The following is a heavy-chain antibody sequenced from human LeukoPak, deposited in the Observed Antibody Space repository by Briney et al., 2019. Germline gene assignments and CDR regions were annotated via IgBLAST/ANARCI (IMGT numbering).Heavy chain of an antibody. CDR2: IGSAGDT. J-gene: IGHJ6*03. CDR3: ARALTPKIGTKGYYYMDV. Sequence: HPGGSLRLSCAASGFTFSPYDMHWVRQPTGKGLEWVSAIGSAGDTYYPGSVKGRFTISRENAKNSLYLQMNSLRAGDTAVYYCARALTPKIGTKGYYYMDVWGKGTTVTVSS. D-gene: IGHD1-1*01. CDR1: GFTFSPYD. V-gene: IGHV3-13*01.